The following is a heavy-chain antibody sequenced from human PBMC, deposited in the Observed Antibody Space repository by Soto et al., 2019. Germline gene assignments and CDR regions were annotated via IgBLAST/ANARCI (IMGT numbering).Heavy chain of an antibody. CDR1: GITFSGHY. D-gene: IGHD1-26*01. Sequence: LRLSFEGSGITFSGHYMDWVRQAPGKGLEWLGRIRNKPNGHTTAYAKSVKGRFTISREDSNKLVCVQMKSLKSEDMTLYNCTSTVINTTVSDSWGREPLSPPPQ. J-gene: IGHJ5*01. V-gene: IGHV3-72*01. CDR2: IRNKPNGHTT. CDR3: TSTVINTTVSDS.